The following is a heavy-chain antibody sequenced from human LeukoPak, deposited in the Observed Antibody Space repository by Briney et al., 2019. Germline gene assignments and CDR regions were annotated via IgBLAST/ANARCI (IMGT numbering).Heavy chain of an antibody. J-gene: IGHJ4*02. Sequence: PGGSLRLSCAASGFTFDNYAMHWVRQAPGKGLEWVSGISWNSGSIGYADSVKGRFTISRDNAKNSLYLQMNSLRAEDTAVYYCARWGHISGYDSFLDYWGQGTLVTVSS. V-gene: IGHV3-9*01. CDR1: GFTFDNYA. CDR3: ARWGHISGYDSFLDY. CDR2: ISWNSGSI. D-gene: IGHD5-12*01.